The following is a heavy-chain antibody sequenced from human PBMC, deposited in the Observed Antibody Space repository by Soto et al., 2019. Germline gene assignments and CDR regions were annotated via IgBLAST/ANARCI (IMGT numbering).Heavy chain of an antibody. J-gene: IGHJ2*01. CDR3: ARGVVVVVAATQYFDL. D-gene: IGHD2-15*01. V-gene: IGHV3-7*01. CDR1: GFTFSSYW. Sequence: EVQLVESGGGLVQPGGSLRLSCAASGFTFSSYWMSWVRQAPGKGLEWVANIKQDGSEKYYVDSVKGRFTISRDNAKNSLYLQMNSLRAEDTAVYYCARGVVVVVAATQYFDLWGRGTLVTVSS. CDR2: IKQDGSEK.